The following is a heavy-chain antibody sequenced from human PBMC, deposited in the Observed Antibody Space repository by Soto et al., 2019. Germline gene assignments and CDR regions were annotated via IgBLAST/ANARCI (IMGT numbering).Heavy chain of an antibody. CDR1: GYSFTNYW. J-gene: IGHJ4*02. Sequence: EVQLVQSGAVVREPGECLKISCKGSGYSFTNYWIGWVRQMPGKGLEWVGFIYPGAFDTRYSPAFQGQVTISADMSISTAFLQWNSLKASDTAIYYCARKTSDSHHNFDSWGQGTLVTASS. CDR3: ARKTSDSHHNFDS. V-gene: IGHV5-51*01. CDR2: IYPGAFDT. D-gene: IGHD2-2*01.